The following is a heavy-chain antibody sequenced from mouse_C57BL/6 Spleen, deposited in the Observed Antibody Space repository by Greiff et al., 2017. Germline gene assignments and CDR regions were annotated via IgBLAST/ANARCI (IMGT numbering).Heavy chain of an antibody. CDR1: GYTFTSYW. CDR3: ARGGDYAMGY. J-gene: IGHJ4*01. Sequence: VQLQQPGAELVRPGTSVKLSCKASGYTFTSYWMHWVKQRPGQGLEWIGVIDPSDSYTNYNPKFKGKATLTVDTSSSTAYMQLSSLTSEDSAVYYCARGGDYAMGYWGQGTSVTVSS. V-gene: IGHV1-59*01. CDR2: IDPSDSYT.